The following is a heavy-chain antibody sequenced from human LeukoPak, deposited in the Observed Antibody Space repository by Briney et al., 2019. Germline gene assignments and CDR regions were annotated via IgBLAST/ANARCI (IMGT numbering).Heavy chain of an antibody. J-gene: IGHJ4*02. CDR1: GFTFSSYS. Sequence: GGSLRLSCAASGFTFSSYSMNWVRQAPGKGLEWVSSISSSSSYIYYADSVKGRFTISRDNAKNSLYLQMNSLRAEDTAVYYCAKGGVLRFLEWTFDYWGQGTLVTVSS. CDR2: ISSSSSYI. D-gene: IGHD3-3*01. V-gene: IGHV3-21*01. CDR3: AKGGVLRFLEWTFDY.